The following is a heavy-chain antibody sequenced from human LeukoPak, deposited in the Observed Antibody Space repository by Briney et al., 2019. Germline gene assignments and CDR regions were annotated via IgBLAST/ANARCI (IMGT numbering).Heavy chain of an antibody. J-gene: IGHJ4*02. Sequence: PGGSLRLSCAASGFTFSSYEMTWVRQAPGKGLEWVSYISSSGSTIYYADSVKGRFTISRDNAKNSLYLQMNSLRAEDTAVYYCASSMIVVVRKGYFDYWGQGTLVTVSS. CDR3: ASSMIVVVRKGYFDY. V-gene: IGHV3-48*03. CDR2: ISSSGSTI. CDR1: GFTFSSYE. D-gene: IGHD3-22*01.